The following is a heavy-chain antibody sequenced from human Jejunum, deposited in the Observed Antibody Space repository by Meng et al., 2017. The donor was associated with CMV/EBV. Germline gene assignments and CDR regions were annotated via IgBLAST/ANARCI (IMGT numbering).Heavy chain of an antibody. CDR3: ARSDREVGASPLDS. CDR2: IYPGDSDA. J-gene: IGHJ4*02. Sequence: AGYSFHTYWIGWVRQGPGKGLEWMGIIYPGDSDARYSPSCQGQVTMSADKSTSTAYLQWSSLKASDTAIYYCARSDREVGASPLDSWGQGTLVTVSS. V-gene: IGHV5-51*01. D-gene: IGHD1-26*01. CDR1: GYSFHTYW.